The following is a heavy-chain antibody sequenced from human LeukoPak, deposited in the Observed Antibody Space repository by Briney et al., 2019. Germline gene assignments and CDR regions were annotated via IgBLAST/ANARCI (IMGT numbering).Heavy chain of an antibody. D-gene: IGHD6-6*01. J-gene: IGHJ6*03. CDR2: ISSSGSTI. CDR1: GFTFSDYY. Sequence: WGSLRLSCAASGFTFSDYYMSWIRQAPGKGLEWVSYISSSGSTIYYADSVKGRFTISRDNAKNSLYLQMNSLRAEDTAVYYCARDRDSSSRYYYYMDVWGKGTTVTVSS. CDR3: ARDRDSSSRYYYYMDV. V-gene: IGHV3-11*01.